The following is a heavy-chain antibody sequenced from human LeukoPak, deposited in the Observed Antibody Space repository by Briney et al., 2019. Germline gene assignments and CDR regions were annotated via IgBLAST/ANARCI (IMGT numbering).Heavy chain of an antibody. D-gene: IGHD4-23*01. J-gene: IGHJ4*02. CDR3: ARDLLNEGNHLDY. Sequence: PSETLSLTCTVSGGSISSGDYYWSRIPQPPGKGLEWIGYIYYSGSTYSNPSLKSRVTISVDTSKNQFSLKLSSVTAADTAVYYCARDLLNEGNHLDYWGQGTLVTVSS. CDR1: GGSISSGDYY. CDR2: IYYSGST. V-gene: IGHV4-30-4*01.